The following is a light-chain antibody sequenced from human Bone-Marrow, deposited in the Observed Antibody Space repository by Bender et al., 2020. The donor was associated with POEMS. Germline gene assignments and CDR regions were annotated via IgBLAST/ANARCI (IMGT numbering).Light chain of an antibody. V-gene: IGLV2-14*02. CDR3: QSFDSSLSGSL. J-gene: IGLJ2*01. CDR2: GVT. CDR1: SNNIGSHNV. Sequence: QSALTQPASVSGSPGQSLTISCTGNSNNIGSHNVVSWYQQRPGKAPQLLIFGVTKRPSGVPDRFSGSKSGNTASLTISGLQADDEADYYCQSFDSSLSGSLFGGGTKLTVL.